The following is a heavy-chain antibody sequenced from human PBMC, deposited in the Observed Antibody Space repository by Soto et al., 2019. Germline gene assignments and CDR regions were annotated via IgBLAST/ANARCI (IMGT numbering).Heavy chain of an antibody. D-gene: IGHD6-19*01. J-gene: IGHJ4*02. CDR1: GFTFGDYA. CDR2: IRSKAYGGTT. Sequence: GGSLRLSCTASGFTFGDYAMSWFRQAPGKGLEWVGFIRSKAYGGTTEYAASVKGRFTISRDDSKSIAYLQMNSLKTEDTAVYYCTRDENIAVAGQIDYWGQGTLVTVSS. CDR3: TRDENIAVAGQIDY. V-gene: IGHV3-49*03.